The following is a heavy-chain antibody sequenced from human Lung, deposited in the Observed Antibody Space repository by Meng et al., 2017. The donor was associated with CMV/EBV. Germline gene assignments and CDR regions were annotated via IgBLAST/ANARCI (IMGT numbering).Heavy chain of an antibody. CDR1: GFTFDDYA. V-gene: IGHV3-9*01. Sequence: SCVVSGFTFDDYAMHWVRQPPGKGLEWVSGISWNSRKLDYADSVKGRFIISRDNAKNSVYLQMKSLRPEDTAIYFCVKDTGVVVPAPHQGIDYWXQGALVTVSS. CDR2: ISWNSRKL. CDR3: VKDTGVVVPAPHQGIDY. J-gene: IGHJ4*02. D-gene: IGHD2-15*01.